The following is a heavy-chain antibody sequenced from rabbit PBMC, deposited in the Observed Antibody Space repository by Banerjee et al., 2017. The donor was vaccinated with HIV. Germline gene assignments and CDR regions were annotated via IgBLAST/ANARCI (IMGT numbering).Heavy chain of an antibody. Sequence: QEQLVESGGGLVQPGGSLKLSCKASGFDFSSYGVSWVRQAPGKGLEWIGYIDPVFGSTYYASWVNGRFTISSHNAQNTLYLQLNSLTAADTATYFCVRYYSSGWGAGYYFNLWGPGTLVTVS. J-gene: IGHJ4*01. D-gene: IGHD4-1*01. CDR2: IDPVFGST. CDR1: GFDFSSYG. V-gene: IGHV1S47*01. CDR3: VRYYSSGWGAGYYFNL.